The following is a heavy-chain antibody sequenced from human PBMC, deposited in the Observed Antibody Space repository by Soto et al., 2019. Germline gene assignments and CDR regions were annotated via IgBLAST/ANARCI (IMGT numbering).Heavy chain of an antibody. CDR1: GFTFSSYA. V-gene: IGHV3-30-3*01. J-gene: IGHJ4*02. Sequence: QVQLVESGGGVVQPGRSLRLSCAASGFTFSSYAMHWVRQAPGKGLEWVAVISYDGSNKYYADSVKGRFTISRDNSKNTLYLQMNSLRAEDTAVYYCARDVAAAAFDYWGQGTLVTVSS. CDR3: ARDVAAAAFDY. D-gene: IGHD6-13*01. CDR2: ISYDGSNK.